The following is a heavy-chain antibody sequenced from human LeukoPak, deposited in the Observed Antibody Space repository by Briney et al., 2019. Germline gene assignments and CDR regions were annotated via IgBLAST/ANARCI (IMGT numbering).Heavy chain of an antibody. Sequence: SETLSLTCTVSGGSISSYYWSWIRQPPGKGLEWIGYIHYSGSTKYKSSLKSRVTISVDTSKNQSSLKLNSVTAADTAVYYCARGKEVITMLRGLKPGYYFDYWGQGTLVTVSS. CDR2: IHYSGST. V-gene: IGHV4-59*01. CDR3: ARGKEVITMLRGLKPGYYFDY. CDR1: GGSISSYY. D-gene: IGHD3-10*01. J-gene: IGHJ4*02.